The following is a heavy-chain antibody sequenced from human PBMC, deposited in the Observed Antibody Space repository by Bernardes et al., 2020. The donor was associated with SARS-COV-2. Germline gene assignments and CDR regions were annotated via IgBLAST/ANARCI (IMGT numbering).Heavy chain of an antibody. CDR2: INQDGSEK. J-gene: IGHJ6*02. CDR1: GFNFSSYW. CDR3: ARDNSFWSGYYYYFNGLDV. D-gene: IGHD3-3*01. V-gene: IGHV3-7*01. Sequence: GGSLRLSCGASGFNFSSYWMAWVRQAPGKGLEWVASINQDGSEKRYVDSLRGRFTISRDNAENSLYLLMNNLRAEDTAVYYCARDNSFWSGYYYYFNGLDVWGQGTTVTVSS.